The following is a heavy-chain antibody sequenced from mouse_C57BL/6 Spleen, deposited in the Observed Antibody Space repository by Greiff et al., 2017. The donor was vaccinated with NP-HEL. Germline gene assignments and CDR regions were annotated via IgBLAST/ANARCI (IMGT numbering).Heavy chain of an antibody. Sequence: VQLQQSGPELVKPGASVKISCKASGYAFSSSWMNWVKQRPGKGLEWIGRIYPGDGDTNYNGKFKGKATLTADKSSSTAYMQLSSLTSEDSAVYFCASGSNSYFDYWGQGTTLTVSS. CDR3: ASGSNSYFDY. CDR2: IYPGDGDT. CDR1: GYAFSSSW. J-gene: IGHJ2*01. V-gene: IGHV1-82*01. D-gene: IGHD2-5*01.